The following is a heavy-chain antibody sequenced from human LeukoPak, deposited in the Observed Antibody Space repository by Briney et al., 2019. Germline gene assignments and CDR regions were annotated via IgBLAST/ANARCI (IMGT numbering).Heavy chain of an antibody. J-gene: IGHJ6*04. Sequence: SETLSLTCAVYGGSFSGYYWSWIRQPPGKGLEWIGEINHNGSTNYNPSLKSRVTISVDTSKNQFSLRLSSVTAADTAVYYCARDYYYGMDVWGKGTTVTVSS. CDR1: GGSFSGYY. V-gene: IGHV4-34*01. CDR2: INHNGST. CDR3: ARDYYYGMDV.